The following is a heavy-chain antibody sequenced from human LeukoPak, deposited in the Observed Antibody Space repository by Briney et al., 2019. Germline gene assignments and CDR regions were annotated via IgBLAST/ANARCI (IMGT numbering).Heavy chain of an antibody. J-gene: IGHJ4*02. CDR2: IYTSGST. CDR3: AREFYYDSSGYYSVYFDY. V-gene: IGHV4-61*02. D-gene: IGHD3-22*01. CDR1: GGSISSGSYY. Sequence: SETLSLTCTVSGGSISSGSYYWSWIRQPAGKGLEWIGRIYTSGSTNYNPSLKSRVTISVDTSKNQFSLKLSSVTAADTAVYYCAREFYYDSSGYYSVYFDYWSQGTLVTVSS.